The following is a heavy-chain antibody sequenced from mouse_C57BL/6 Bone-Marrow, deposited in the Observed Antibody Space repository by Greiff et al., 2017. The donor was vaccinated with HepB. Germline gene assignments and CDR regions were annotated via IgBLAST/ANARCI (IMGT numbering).Heavy chain of an antibody. D-gene: IGHD1-1*01. CDR2: IYPGDGDT. J-gene: IGHJ1*03. CDR1: GYAFSSYW. Sequence: VQLQESGAELVKPGASVKISCKASGYAFSSYWMNWVKQRPGKGLEWIGQIYPGDGDTNYNGKFKGKATLTADKSSSTAYMQLSSLTSEDSAVYFCARETTDWYFDVWGTGTTVTVSS. V-gene: IGHV1-80*01. CDR3: ARETTDWYFDV.